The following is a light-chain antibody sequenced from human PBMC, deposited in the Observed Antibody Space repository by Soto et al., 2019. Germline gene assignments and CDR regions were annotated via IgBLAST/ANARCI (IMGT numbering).Light chain of an antibody. Sequence: EIVLTPSPGTLSLSPVERATLSCRASQSVSSSYLAWYQQKPGQAPRLLIYGASSRATGIPDRFSGSGSGTDFTLTISRLEPEDFAVYYCQQRSNGPPITFGQGTRLEIK. V-gene: IGKV3D-20*02. CDR2: GAS. J-gene: IGKJ5*01. CDR3: QQRSNGPPIT. CDR1: QSVSSSY.